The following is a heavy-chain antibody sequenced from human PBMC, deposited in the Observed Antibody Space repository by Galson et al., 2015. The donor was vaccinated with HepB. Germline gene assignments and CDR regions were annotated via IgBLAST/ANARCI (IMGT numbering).Heavy chain of an antibody. D-gene: IGHD3-22*01. Sequence: SLRLSCAASGFTFSSYAMHWVRQAPGKGLEWVAVISYDESNKYYADSVKGRFTISRDNSKNTLYLQMNSLRAEDTAVYYCARSGRPNTMTPFYYFDYWGQGTLVTVSS. V-gene: IGHV3-30*04. J-gene: IGHJ4*02. CDR1: GFTFSSYA. CDR3: ARSGRPNTMTPFYYFDY. CDR2: ISYDESNK.